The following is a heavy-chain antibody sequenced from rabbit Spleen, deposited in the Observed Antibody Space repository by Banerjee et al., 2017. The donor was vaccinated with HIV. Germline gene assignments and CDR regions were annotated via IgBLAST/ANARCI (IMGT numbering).Heavy chain of an antibody. J-gene: IGHJ6*01. V-gene: IGHV1S40*01. CDR2: IYTGNYKS. CDR3: ARDAGSDYIDRLNL. Sequence: QSLEESGGDLVKPGASLTLTCTASGFSFSSSYYMCWVRQAPGKGLEWIACIYTGNYKSYYASWAKGRFTISKTSSTTVTLQMTSLTVADTATYFCARDAGSDYIDRLNLWGPGTLVTVS. D-gene: IGHD4-2*01. CDR1: GFSFSSSYY.